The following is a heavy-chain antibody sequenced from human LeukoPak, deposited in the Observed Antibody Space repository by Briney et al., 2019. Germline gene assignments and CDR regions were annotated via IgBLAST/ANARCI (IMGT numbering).Heavy chain of an antibody. CDR1: GVSISSYY. CDR2: IYYSGST. Sequence: SSETLSLTCTVSGVSISSYYWSWIRQPPGKGLERIGYIYYSGSTNYNPSLKSRVTISVDTSKNQFSLKLSSVTAADTAVYYCARGTLYRGWSYYLDFWGQGSQVTVSS. J-gene: IGHJ4*02. CDR3: ARGTLYRGWSYYLDF. V-gene: IGHV4-59*08. D-gene: IGHD6-19*01.